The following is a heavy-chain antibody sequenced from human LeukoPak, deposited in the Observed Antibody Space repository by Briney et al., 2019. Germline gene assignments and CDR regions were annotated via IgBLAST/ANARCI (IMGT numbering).Heavy chain of an antibody. CDR3: AGYFSGGSCYGDYYYYYGMDV. V-gene: IGHV1-2*02. D-gene: IGHD2-15*01. CDR2: INPNSGGT. Sequence: ASMKVSCKASGYTFTGYYMHWVRQAPGQGLEWMGWINPNSGGTNYAQKFQGRVTMTRDTSISTAYMELSRLRSDDTAVYYCAGYFSGGSCYGDYYYYYGMDVWGQGTTVTVSS. J-gene: IGHJ6*02. CDR1: GYTFTGYY.